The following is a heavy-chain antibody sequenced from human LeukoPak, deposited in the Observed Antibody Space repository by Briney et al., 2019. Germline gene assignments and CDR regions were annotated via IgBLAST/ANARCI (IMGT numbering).Heavy chain of an antibody. J-gene: IGHJ4*02. D-gene: IGHD4-17*01. V-gene: IGHV4-34*01. CDR2: INHSGST. CDR1: GGSFSGYY. CDR3: ARGADYGGNAVDY. Sequence: SETLSLTCAVYGGSFSGYYWSWIRQPPGKGLEWIGEINHSGSTNYNPSLKSRVTISVDTSKNQFSLKLSSVTAADTAVYYCARGADYGGNAVDYWGQGTLVTVSS.